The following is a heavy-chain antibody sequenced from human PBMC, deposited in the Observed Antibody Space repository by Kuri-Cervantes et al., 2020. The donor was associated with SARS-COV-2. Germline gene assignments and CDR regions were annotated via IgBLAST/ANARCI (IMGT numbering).Heavy chain of an antibody. D-gene: IGHD6-25*01. V-gene: IGHV4-39*07. Sequence: PFTVSGGPISSSSYYWGWIRQPPGEGLEWIGSNYYSGSTYYNPSLKSRVTISVDTSKNQFSLKLNSVTAADTAVYYCARAKRLAAAGMHYFDYWGQGILVTVSS. CDR3: ARAKRLAAAGMHYFDY. J-gene: IGHJ4*02. CDR1: GGPISSSSYY. CDR2: NYYSGST.